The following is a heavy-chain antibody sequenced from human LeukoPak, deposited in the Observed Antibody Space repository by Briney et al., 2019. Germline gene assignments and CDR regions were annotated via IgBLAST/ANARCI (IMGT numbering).Heavy chain of an antibody. CDR3: ARGHHASGSYYIVSWFDP. V-gene: IGHV4-31*03. CDR2: IYYSGST. Sequence: SQTLSLTCTVSGGSISSGGYYWSWIRQHPGKGLEWIGYIYYSGSTYYNPSLKSRVTISVDTSKNQFSLKLSSVTAADTAVYYGARGHHASGSYYIVSWFDPWGQGTLVTVSS. D-gene: IGHD3-10*01. J-gene: IGHJ5*02. CDR1: GGSISSGGYY.